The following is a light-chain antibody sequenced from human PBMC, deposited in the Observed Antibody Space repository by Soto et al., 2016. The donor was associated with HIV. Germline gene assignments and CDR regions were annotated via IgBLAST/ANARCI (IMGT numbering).Light chain of an antibody. CDR3: MQALQTLIT. J-gene: IGKJ5*01. Sequence: DVVMTQSPLSLPVTLGQPASISCSSSQSLVYRDGNTYLHWLQQRPGQSPRRLISKVSNRDSGVPDRFSGSGAGTDFTLKISRVEAEDVGVYYCMQALQTLITLAKGHDWRLN. CDR1: QSLVYRDGNTY. CDR2: KVS. V-gene: IGKV2-30*01.